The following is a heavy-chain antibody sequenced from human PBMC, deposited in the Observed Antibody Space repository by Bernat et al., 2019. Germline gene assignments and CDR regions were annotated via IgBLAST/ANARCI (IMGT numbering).Heavy chain of an antibody. D-gene: IGHD1-26*01. Sequence: EVQLVESGGGLIQPGGSLRLSCAASGSTVSSNHMNWVRRAPGRGLEWVSVIYNDGSTFYAASVQGRFTISRDNSKNTLYLPMHSLRAEDTAVYYCAGRGAGELLRPYYYGMDVWGQGTTVTVSS. CDR3: AGRGAGELLRPYYYGMDV. J-gene: IGHJ6*02. CDR2: IYNDGST. CDR1: GSTVSSNH. V-gene: IGHV3-53*01.